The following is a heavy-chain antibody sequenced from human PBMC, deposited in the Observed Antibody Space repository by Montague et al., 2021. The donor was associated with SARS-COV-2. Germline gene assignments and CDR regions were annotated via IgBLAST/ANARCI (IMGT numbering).Heavy chain of an antibody. CDR2: INHSGST. J-gene: IGHJ3*02. D-gene: IGHD3-10*01. CDR1: GGSFSGYY. V-gene: IGHV4-34*01. CDR3: AIPMVRGFSLAFDI. Sequence: SETLSLTCAVYGGSFSGYYWSWIRQPPGKGLERIGEINHSGSTNYNPSLKSRVTISVDTSKNQFSLKLSSVTAADTAVYYCAIPMVRGFSLAFDIWGQGTMVTVSS.